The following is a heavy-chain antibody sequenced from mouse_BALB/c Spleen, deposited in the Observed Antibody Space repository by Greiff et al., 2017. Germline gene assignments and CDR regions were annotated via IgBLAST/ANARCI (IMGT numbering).Heavy chain of an antibody. D-gene: IGHD4-1*01. CDR3: ARGGTGGFAY. J-gene: IGHJ3*01. V-gene: IGHV1S126*01. CDR2: IDPSDSET. CDR1: GYSFTSYW. Sequence: QVQLQQSGPQLVRPGASVKISCKASGYSFTSYWMHWVKQRPGQGLEWIGMIDPSDSETRLNQKFKDKATLTVDKSSSTAYMQLSSPTSEDSAVYYCARGGTGGFAYWGQGTLVTVSA.